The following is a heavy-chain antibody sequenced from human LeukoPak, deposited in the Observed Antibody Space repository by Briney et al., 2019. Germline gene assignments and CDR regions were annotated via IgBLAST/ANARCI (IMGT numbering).Heavy chain of an antibody. CDR2: INPNSGGT. J-gene: IGHJ4*02. CDR3: ARDPTYYYDSSGYFPHYFDY. V-gene: IGHV1-2*02. CDR1: GYTFTGYY. D-gene: IGHD3-22*01. Sequence: GASVKVSCKASGYTFTGYYMHWVRQAPGQGLEWMGWINPNSGGTNYAQKLQGRVTMTTDTSTSTAYMELRSLRSDDTAVYYCARDPTYYYDSSGYFPHYFDYWGQGTLVTVSS.